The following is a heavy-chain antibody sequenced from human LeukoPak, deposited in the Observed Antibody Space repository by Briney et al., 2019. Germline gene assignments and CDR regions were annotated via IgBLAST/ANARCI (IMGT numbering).Heavy chain of an antibody. V-gene: IGHV3-30*04. Sequence: PGGPLRLLCAPSGFTFSSYAILGLLQAPARGGEGVADISYYGRNKYYGDSEKGRFTISRDNSNYTLYLQMNSLRGVDMAVYYCARDGSEVATISYSYGMDVWGQGTTVTVSS. CDR3: ARDGSEVATISYSYGMDV. D-gene: IGHD5-12*01. CDR2: ISYYGRNK. CDR1: GFTFSSYA. J-gene: IGHJ6*02.